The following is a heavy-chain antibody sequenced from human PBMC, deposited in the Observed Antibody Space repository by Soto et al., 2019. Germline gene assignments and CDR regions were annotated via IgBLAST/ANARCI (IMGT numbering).Heavy chain of an antibody. CDR3: ARDRGGWLRPTYFDY. D-gene: IGHD5-12*01. CDR1: GFTFSSYW. Sequence: GGSLRLSCAASGFTFSSYWMSWVRQAPGKGLEWVSVIYSGGSTYYADSVKGRFTISRDNSKNTLYLQMNSLRAEDTAVYYCARDRGGWLRPTYFDYWGQGTLVTVSS. J-gene: IGHJ4*02. CDR2: IYSGGST. V-gene: IGHV3-66*01.